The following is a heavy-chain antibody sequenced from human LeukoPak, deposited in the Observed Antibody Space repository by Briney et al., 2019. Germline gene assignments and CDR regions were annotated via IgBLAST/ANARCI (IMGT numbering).Heavy chain of an antibody. CDR2: IYYSGST. CDR3: ARDLYYYGSGSNWFDP. CDR1: GGSISSSSYY. J-gene: IGHJ5*02. V-gene: IGHV4-39*02. Sequence: SETLSLTCTVSGGSISSSSYYWGWIRQPPGKGLEWIGNIYYSGSTYYNPSLESRVTMSLDTSKNQFSLKLSSVTAADTAVYYCARDLYYYGSGSNWFDPWGQGTLVTVSS. D-gene: IGHD3-10*01.